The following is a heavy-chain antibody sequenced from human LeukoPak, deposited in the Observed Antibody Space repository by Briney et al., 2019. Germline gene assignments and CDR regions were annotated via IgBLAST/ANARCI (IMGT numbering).Heavy chain of an antibody. CDR2: IIPILGIA. D-gene: IGHD5-24*01. J-gene: IGHJ4*02. CDR3: ARKGGRDGYNSGFDY. Sequence: ASVKVSCKASGYTFTSYYMHWVRQAPGQGLEWMGRIIPILGIANYAQKFQGRVTITADKSTSTAYMELSSLRSEDTAVYYCARKGGRDGYNSGFDYWGQGTLVTVSS. CDR1: GYTFTSYY. V-gene: IGHV1-69*02.